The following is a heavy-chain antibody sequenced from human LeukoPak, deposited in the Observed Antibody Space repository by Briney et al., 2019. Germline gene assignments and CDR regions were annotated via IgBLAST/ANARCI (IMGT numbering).Heavy chain of an antibody. Sequence: GGSLRLSCAASGFIFSSYEMHWVRQAPGKGLEWVSYISTSDSTIYYADSVKGRFTISRDNAKNSLYLQMNSLRAEDTAVYYCAELGITMIGGVWGKGTTVTISS. V-gene: IGHV3-48*03. CDR2: ISTSDSTI. D-gene: IGHD3-10*02. J-gene: IGHJ6*04. CDR1: GFIFSSYE. CDR3: AELGITMIGGV.